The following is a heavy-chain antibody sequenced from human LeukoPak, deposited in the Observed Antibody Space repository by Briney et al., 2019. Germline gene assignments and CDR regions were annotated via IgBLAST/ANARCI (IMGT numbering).Heavy chain of an antibody. D-gene: IGHD3-10*01. V-gene: IGHV3-23*01. CDR1: GFTFSSYA. Sequence: GGSLRLSCAASGFTFSSYAMSWVRQAPGKGLEWVSAISGSGGSTYYADSVKGRFTISRDNSKNTLYLQMNSLRAEDTAVYYCAKSPSLWFGELLPPDYWGQGTLVTVSS. CDR3: AKSPSLWFGELLPPDY. J-gene: IGHJ4*02. CDR2: ISGSGGST.